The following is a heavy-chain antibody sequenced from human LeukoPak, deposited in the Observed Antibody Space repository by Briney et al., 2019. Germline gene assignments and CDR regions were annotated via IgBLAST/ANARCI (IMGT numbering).Heavy chain of an antibody. CDR1: GFTFSSYA. D-gene: IGHD3-3*01. Sequence: QTGGSLRLSCAASGFTFSSYAMSWVRQAPGKGLEWVSAISGSGGSTYYADSVKGRFTISRDNSKNTLYLQMSSLRAEDTAVYYCAKDSVTIFGVVIGIDYWGQGTLVTVSS. CDR3: AKDSVTIFGVVIGIDY. CDR2: ISGSGGST. J-gene: IGHJ4*02. V-gene: IGHV3-23*01.